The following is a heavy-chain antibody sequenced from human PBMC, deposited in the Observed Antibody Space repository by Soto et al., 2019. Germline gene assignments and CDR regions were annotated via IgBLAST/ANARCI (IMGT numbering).Heavy chain of an antibody. CDR2: ISSSSTTK. V-gene: IGHV3-48*01. D-gene: IGHD2-15*01. CDR3: ARDGCSGSNCLNWFDP. J-gene: IGHJ5*02. Sequence: EVPLVESGGGLVQPGGSLRLSCAASGFTFSSYSMNWVRQAPGKGLEWVSYISSSSTTKYYADSVKGRFTISRDNAKNSLYLQMNSRRAEDTAVYYCARDGCSGSNCLNWFDPWGQGTLVTVSS. CDR1: GFTFSSYS.